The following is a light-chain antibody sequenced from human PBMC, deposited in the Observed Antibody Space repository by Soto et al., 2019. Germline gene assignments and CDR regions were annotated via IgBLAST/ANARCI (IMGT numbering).Light chain of an antibody. Sequence: EIVLTHSPFTLSLSPVEISTLSCSAIQSVSSSYLAWYQQKPGQAPRLLIYGASSRATGIPDRFSGSGSGTDFTLTISSLQAEDVAVYYCQQYGSSPRITFGQGTRLEI. CDR3: QQYGSSPRIT. CDR1: QSVSSSY. CDR2: GAS. V-gene: IGKV3-20*01. J-gene: IGKJ5*01.